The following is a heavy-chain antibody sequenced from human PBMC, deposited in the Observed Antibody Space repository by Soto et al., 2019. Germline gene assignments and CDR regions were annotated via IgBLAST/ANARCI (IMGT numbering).Heavy chain of an antibody. CDR1: GFSFRDYG. J-gene: IGHJ6*03. Sequence: ESGGDLVQPGRSLRLSCAASGFSFRDYGMHWVRQVPGKGLEWVSGITWNSGGVAYADSVKGRFTISRDNARNSLYLYMNSLRPEDTALYYCAKAGCEWYCTGPNNCYCGYYYYYMDVWGKGTTVIVSS. CDR2: ITWNSGGV. CDR3: AKAGCEWYCTGPNNCYCGYYYYYMDV. D-gene: IGHD2-8*02. V-gene: IGHV3-9*01.